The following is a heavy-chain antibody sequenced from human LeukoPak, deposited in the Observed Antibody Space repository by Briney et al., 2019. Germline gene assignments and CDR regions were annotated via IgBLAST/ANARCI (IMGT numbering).Heavy chain of an antibody. CDR3: ARDLVVIATKYAPTL. J-gene: IGHJ3*01. CDR2: IYYSGST. CDR1: GGSISSGDYY. D-gene: IGHD2-21*01. V-gene: IGHV4-30-4*08. Sequence: PSETVSLTCTVSGGSISSGDYYWSWIRQPPGKGLEWIGYIYYSGSTYYNPSLKSRVTISVDTSKNQFSLKLSSVTAADTAVYYCARDLVVIATKYAPTLWGQGTMVTVSS.